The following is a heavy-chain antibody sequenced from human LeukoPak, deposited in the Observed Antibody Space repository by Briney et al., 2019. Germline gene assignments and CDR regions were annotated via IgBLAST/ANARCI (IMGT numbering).Heavy chain of an antibody. D-gene: IGHD6-13*01. Sequence: PSETLSLTCTVSGGFISRYYWSWIRRPPGKGLEWIGYIYYSGNTNYNPSLKSRITISVDTSKSQLSLKLSSVTAADTAVYYCARDFSGTPWYFDLWGRGTLVTVSS. CDR3: ARDFSGTPWYFDL. CDR2: IYYSGNT. J-gene: IGHJ2*01. V-gene: IGHV4-59*12. CDR1: GGFISRYY.